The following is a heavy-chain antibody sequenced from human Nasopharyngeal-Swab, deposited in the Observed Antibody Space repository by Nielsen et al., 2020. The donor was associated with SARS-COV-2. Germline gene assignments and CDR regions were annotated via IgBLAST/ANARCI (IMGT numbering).Heavy chain of an antibody. CDR3: AKLTLASGSADGFDI. J-gene: IGHJ3*02. D-gene: IGHD1-14*01. CDR2: ITASTP. Sequence: GESLKIPCAASGFSFKNNPMSWVRQAPGKGLQWVSSITASTPYYTDSVKGRFIISRDTSKNTVFLQMNSLRAEDTAIYYCAKLTLASGSADGFDIWGQGTLVTVSS. V-gene: IGHV3-23*05. CDR1: GFSFKNNP.